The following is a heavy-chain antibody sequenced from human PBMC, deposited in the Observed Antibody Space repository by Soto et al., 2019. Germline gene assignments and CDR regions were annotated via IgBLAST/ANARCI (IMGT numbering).Heavy chain of an antibody. J-gene: IGHJ4*02. D-gene: IGHD3-22*01. CDR1: GFSLTTNGVG. CDR2: SYWDDDK. CDR3: AHRLQSGYYYNAGTLNS. V-gene: IGHV2-5*02. Sequence: SGPTVANPTRPLTLTCTLSGFSLTTNGVGVGGIRQPPGKALECFALSYWDDDKRYSPSLKSRLTITMDTSKNRVVLTMTNMDPVGTGTYYCAHRLQSGYYYNAGTLNSWGQGALVT.